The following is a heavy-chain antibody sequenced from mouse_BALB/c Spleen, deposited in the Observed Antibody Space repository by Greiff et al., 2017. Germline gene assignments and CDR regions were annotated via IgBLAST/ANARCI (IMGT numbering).Heavy chain of an antibody. J-gene: IGHJ4*01. V-gene: IGHV7-3*02. Sequence: EVKVVESGGGLVQPGGSLRLSCATSGFTFTDYYMSWVRQPPGKALEWLGFIRNKANGYTTEYSASVKGRFTISRDNSQIILYLQMNTLGAEDSATYYCARGIYYGNYVGYAMDYWGQGTSVTASS. CDR3: ARGIYYGNYVGYAMDY. CDR1: GFTFTDYY. D-gene: IGHD2-1*01. CDR2: IRNKANGYTT.